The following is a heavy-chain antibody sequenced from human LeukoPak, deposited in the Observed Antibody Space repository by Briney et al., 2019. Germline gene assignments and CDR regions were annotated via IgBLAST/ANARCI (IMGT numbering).Heavy chain of an antibody. Sequence: GASVKVSCKASGYTFTSYGISSLRQAPGQRLDWMGWISAYNGNTYYAQKPQGRVTMTTDTSTSTAYMELRSLRSDDTAVYYCAGLSGSYLEESFDYWGQGTLVTVSS. J-gene: IGHJ4*02. CDR1: GYTFTSYG. V-gene: IGHV1-18*01. D-gene: IGHD1-26*01. CDR2: ISAYNGNT. CDR3: AGLSGSYLEESFDY.